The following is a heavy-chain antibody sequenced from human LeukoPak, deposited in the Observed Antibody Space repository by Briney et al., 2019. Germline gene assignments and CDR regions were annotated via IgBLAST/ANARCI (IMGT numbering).Heavy chain of an antibody. J-gene: IGHJ4*02. CDR3: ARGDYYDSSGYYY. CDR2: INPNSGGT. D-gene: IGHD3-22*01. Sequence: GASVMVSCKASGYTFTGYYMHWVRQAPGQGLEWMGWINPNSGGTNYAQKFQGRVTMTRDTSISTAYMELSRLRSDDTAVYYCARGDYYDSSGYYYWGQGTLVTVSS. CDR1: GYTFTGYY. V-gene: IGHV1-2*02.